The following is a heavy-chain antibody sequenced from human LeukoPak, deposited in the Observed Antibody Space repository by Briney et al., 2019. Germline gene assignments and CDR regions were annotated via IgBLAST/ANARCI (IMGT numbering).Heavy chain of an antibody. J-gene: IGHJ4*02. D-gene: IGHD6-13*01. V-gene: IGHV3-53*01. Sequence: GGSLRLSCAASGFTVSSNYMSWVRQAPGKGLEWVSVIYSGGTTYYADSVKGRFTISRDNSKNTLYLQMNSLRAEDTAIYYCAKDIAAAGTPYYFDYWGQGTLVTVSS. CDR3: AKDIAAAGTPYYFDY. CDR1: GFTVSSNY. CDR2: IYSGGTT.